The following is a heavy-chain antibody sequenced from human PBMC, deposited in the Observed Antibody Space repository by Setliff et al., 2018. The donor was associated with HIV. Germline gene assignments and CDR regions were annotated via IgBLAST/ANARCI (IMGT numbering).Heavy chain of an antibody. V-gene: IGHV4-38-2*01. CDR1: ASSISSDYC. CDR2: TNHSGST. Sequence: SETLSLTCAVSASSISSDYCWGWIRQPPGKGLEWIGSTNHSGSTYYNPSLNSRVTISVDTSKNHFSLKLRSVTAADTAVYYCARGSKGRFDYWGQGTLVTVS. J-gene: IGHJ4*02. CDR3: ARGSKGRFDY.